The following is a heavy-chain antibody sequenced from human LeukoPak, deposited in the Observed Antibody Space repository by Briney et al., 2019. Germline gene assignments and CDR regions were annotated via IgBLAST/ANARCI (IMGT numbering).Heavy chain of an antibody. V-gene: IGHV4-39*01. CDR2: IYYSGST. D-gene: IGHD3-10*01. CDR1: GGSISSSSYF. Sequence: SETLSLTCTVSGGSISSSSYFWGWIRQPPGKGLEWIGSIYYSGSTYYNPSLKNRVTISVDTSKIQFSLKLSSVTAADTAVYYCARLVRFTMVRGAHFDYWGQGTLVTASS. J-gene: IGHJ4*02. CDR3: ARLVRFTMVRGAHFDY.